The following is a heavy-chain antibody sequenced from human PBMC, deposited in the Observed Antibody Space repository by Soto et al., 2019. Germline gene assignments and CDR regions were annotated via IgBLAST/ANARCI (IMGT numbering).Heavy chain of an antibody. CDR1: GFTFSSYE. CDR2: ISSSGSTI. J-gene: IGHJ6*02. V-gene: IGHV3-48*03. D-gene: IGHD6-6*01. Sequence: GGSLRLSCAASGFTFSSYEMNWVRQAPGKGLEWVSYISSSGSTIYYADSVKGRFTISRDNAKNSLYLQMNSLRAEDTAVYYCARDTSIAARPFVIYYGMDVSGQGTTLTVYS. CDR3: ARDTSIAARPFVIYYGMDV.